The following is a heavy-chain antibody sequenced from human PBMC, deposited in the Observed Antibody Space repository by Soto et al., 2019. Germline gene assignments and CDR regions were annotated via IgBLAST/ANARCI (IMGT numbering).Heavy chain of an antibody. D-gene: IGHD3-10*01. CDR3: ARGPYGSGSYNYYYYGMDV. V-gene: IGHV4-34*01. Sequence: LSLTCAVYGGSFSGYYWSWIRQPPGKGLEWIGEINHSGSTNYNPSLKSRVTISVDTSKNQFSLKLSSVTAADTAVYYCARGPYGSGSYNYYYYGMDVWGQGTTVTVSS. CDR2: INHSGST. CDR1: GGSFSGYY. J-gene: IGHJ6*02.